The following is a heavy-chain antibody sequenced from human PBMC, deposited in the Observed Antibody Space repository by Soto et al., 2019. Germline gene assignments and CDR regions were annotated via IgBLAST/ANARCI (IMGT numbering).Heavy chain of an antibody. CDR2: INHSGST. CDR3: ARSNNYYDSSGYPYYFDY. J-gene: IGHJ4*02. V-gene: IGHV4-34*01. CDR1: GGSFSGYY. D-gene: IGHD3-22*01. Sequence: SETLSLTCAVYGGSFSGYYWSWIRQPPGKGLEWIGEINHSGSTNYNPSLKSRVTISVDTSKNQFSLKLSSVTAADTAVYYCARSNNYYDSSGYPYYFDYWGQGTLVTVSS.